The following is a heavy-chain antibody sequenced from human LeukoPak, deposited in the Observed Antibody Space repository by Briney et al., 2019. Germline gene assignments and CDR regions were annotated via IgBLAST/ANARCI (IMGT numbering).Heavy chain of an antibody. Sequence: PSETLSLTCAVYGGSFSGYYWSWIRQPPGKGLEWIGEINHSGSTNYNPSLKSRVTISVDTSKNQFSLKLSSVTAAATAVYYCARANDSSGPRKYYFDYWGQGTLVTVSS. CDR3: ARANDSSGPRKYYFDY. D-gene: IGHD3-22*01. V-gene: IGHV4-34*01. CDR1: GGSFSGYY. J-gene: IGHJ4*02. CDR2: INHSGST.